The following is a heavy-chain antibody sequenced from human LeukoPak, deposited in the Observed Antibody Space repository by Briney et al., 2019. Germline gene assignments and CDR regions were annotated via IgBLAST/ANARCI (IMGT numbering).Heavy chain of an antibody. J-gene: IGHJ4*02. CDR1: GFTFSNYS. V-gene: IGHV3-48*01. CDR3: ARVGAMRWDY. D-gene: IGHD1-26*01. Sequence: GGSLRLSCAASGFTFSNYSMNWVRQVPGKGLEWVSYISSSSSTIYYAGAVKGRFTISRDNAKNSLYLQMNSLRAEGTAVYYCARVGAMRWDYWGQGTLVTVSS. CDR2: ISSSSSTI.